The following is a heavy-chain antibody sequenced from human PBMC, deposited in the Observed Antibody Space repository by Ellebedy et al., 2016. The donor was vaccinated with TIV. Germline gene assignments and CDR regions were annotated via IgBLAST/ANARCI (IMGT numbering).Heavy chain of an antibody. J-gene: IGHJ3*02. D-gene: IGHD7-27*01. CDR2: AYYRSTWIY. CDR1: GDSVSNNGVT. Sequence: SQTLSLTCAISGDSVSNNGVTWNWIRQSPSRGLEWLGRAYYRSTWIYNYAVSVKGRITINPDTSNNQLSLHLNSVTPEDTAVYYCARTGIWGNAFDIWGQGTMVTVSS. CDR3: ARTGIWGNAFDI. V-gene: IGHV6-1*01.